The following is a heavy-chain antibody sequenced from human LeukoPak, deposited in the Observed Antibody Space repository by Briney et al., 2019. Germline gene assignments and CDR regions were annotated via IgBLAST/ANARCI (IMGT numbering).Heavy chain of an antibody. V-gene: IGHV1-58*02. CDR2: IVVGSCTT. CDR3: AAGVRVTMIH. D-gene: IGHD3-22*01. Sequence: SVKVSCKGSGFTFPSSPMQWVGPARGPRRAWVGWIVVGSCTTNSAKTFPERVTITRDMSTSTAYMELSSLRSEDTAVYYCAAGVRVTMIHWGQGTLVTVSS. J-gene: IGHJ4*02. CDR1: GFTFPSSP.